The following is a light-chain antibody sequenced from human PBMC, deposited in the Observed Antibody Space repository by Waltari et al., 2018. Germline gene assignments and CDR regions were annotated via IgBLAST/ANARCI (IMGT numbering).Light chain of an antibody. J-gene: IGKJ2*01. Sequence: ENLLTQSPATLSLSPGEAATLSCRASQNVGNSLAWYQHKPGQAPRLLIYDAANRASGIPARFSGSGSGTDFTLTISSLEPDDFAVYYCQQRSNWHTFGQGTRLEIK. CDR3: QQRSNWHT. CDR2: DAA. V-gene: IGKV3-11*01. CDR1: QNVGNS.